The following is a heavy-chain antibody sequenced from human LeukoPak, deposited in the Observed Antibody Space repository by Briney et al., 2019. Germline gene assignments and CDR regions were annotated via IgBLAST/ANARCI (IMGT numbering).Heavy chain of an antibody. V-gene: IGHV4-59*08. CDR2: IYYSGST. J-gene: IGHJ5*02. CDR1: GGSISSYY. D-gene: IGHD2-2*01. CDR3: ARMFFGYQPLSSGDNWFDP. Sequence: SETLSLTCTVSGGSISSYYWSWIRQPPGKGLEWIGYIYYSGSTNYNPSLKSRVTISVDTSKNQFSLKLSSVTAADTAVYYCARMFFGYQPLSSGDNWFDPWGQGTLVTVSS.